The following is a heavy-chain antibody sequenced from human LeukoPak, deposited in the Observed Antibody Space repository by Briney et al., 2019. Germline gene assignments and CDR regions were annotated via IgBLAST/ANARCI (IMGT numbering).Heavy chain of an antibody. D-gene: IGHD2-21*02. V-gene: IGHV4-34*01. Sequence: SETLSLTCAVYGGSFSGYYWSWIRQPPGKGLEWIGEINHSGSINYNPSLKSRVTISVDTSKNQFSLKLSSVTAADTGVYYCVRGSRVYCGGDCYYYWGQGTLVTVSS. J-gene: IGHJ4*02. CDR3: VRGSRVYCGGDCYYY. CDR1: GGSFSGYY. CDR2: INHSGSI.